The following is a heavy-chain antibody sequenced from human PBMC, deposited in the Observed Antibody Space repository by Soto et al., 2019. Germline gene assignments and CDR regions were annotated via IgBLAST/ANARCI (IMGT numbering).Heavy chain of an antibody. CDR3: GRRGVSGPVDY. CDR1: GGSISSSSYY. CDR2: IYYSGSA. Sequence: SETLSLTCTVSGGSISSSSYYWGWIRQPPGKGLEWIGNIYYSGSAYYDPSLKSRVTISVDMSKNNFSLKLISVTAADTAVYDCGRRGVSGPVDYWGQXTLVTVSS. D-gene: IGHD3-10*01. J-gene: IGHJ4*02. V-gene: IGHV4-39*02.